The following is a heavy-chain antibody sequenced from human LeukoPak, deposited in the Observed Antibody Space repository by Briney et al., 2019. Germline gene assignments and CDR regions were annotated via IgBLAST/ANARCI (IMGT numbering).Heavy chain of an antibody. CDR1: GFTFSNYA. CDR3: ASRLVWLLSFDY. Sequence: PGGSLRISCAASGFTFSNYAMHWVRQAPGKGLEWVALISHDGSSEKYGESMKGRFTISKDNSRKPFYLQMKSLKDEDTALLYIASRLVWLLSFDYWGQGTLVTVSS. D-gene: IGHD3-3*01. J-gene: IGHJ4*02. V-gene: IGHV3-30*03. CDR2: ISHDGSSE.